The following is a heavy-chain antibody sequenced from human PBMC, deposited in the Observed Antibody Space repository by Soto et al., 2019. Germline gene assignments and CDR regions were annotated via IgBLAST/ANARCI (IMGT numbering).Heavy chain of an antibody. J-gene: IGHJ4*02. Sequence: EVQLVESGGGLVQPGGSLKLSCAASGFTFSDSAMHWVRQASGKGLEWVGRIRSKVNTYATAYDASVKGRFTISRDDSMNTDYLQMNSLKTEDTAVYYCTRRRDWTAMDPLDYWGQGTLVTVSS. D-gene: IGHD5-18*01. V-gene: IGHV3-73*02. CDR3: TRRRDWTAMDPLDY. CDR1: GFTFSDSA. CDR2: IRSKVNTYAT.